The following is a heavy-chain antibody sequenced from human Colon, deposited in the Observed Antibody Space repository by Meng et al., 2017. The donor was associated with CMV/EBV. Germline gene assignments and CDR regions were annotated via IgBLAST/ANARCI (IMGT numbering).Heavy chain of an antibody. CDR1: GYTFTSYD. J-gene: IGHJ6*02. CDR3: ARQGENYGMDV. Sequence: ASVKVSCKASGYTFTSYDINWVRQATGQGLEWMGWMNPNSGNTGYAQKFQGRVTITRNTSISTAYMELSSLRSEGTAVYYCARQGENYGMDVWGQGTTVTVSS. CDR2: MNPNSGNT. D-gene: IGHD3-10*01. V-gene: IGHV1-8*03.